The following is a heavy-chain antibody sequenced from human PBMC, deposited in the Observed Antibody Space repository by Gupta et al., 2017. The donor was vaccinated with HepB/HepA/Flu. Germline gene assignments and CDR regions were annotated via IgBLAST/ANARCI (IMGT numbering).Heavy chain of an antibody. Sequence: QVQLQESGPGLVKPSETLSLTCTVSGGSISRYYWSWIRQPPGKGLEWIGYIYYSGSTNYNPSLKSRVTISVDTSKNQFSLKLSSVTAADTAVYYCARDRESSSWYREMYFDYWGQGTLVTVSS. J-gene: IGHJ4*02. D-gene: IGHD6-13*01. CDR3: ARDRESSSWYREMYFDY. V-gene: IGHV4-59*01. CDR2: IYYSGST. CDR1: GGSISRYY.